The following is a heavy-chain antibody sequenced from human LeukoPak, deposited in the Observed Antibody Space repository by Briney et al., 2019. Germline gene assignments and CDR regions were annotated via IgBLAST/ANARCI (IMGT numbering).Heavy chain of an antibody. CDR1: GYTFTGYY. D-gene: IGHD3-10*01. J-gene: IGHJ4*02. Sequence: ASVKVSCKASGYTFTGYYMHWVRQAPGQGLEWMGWINPNSGGTNYAQKFQGRVTMTRDTSISTAYMELSRLRSDDTAVYYCARDNYGSGSPTDYWGQGTLVTVSS. CDR3: ARDNYGSGSPTDY. CDR2: INPNSGGT. V-gene: IGHV1-2*02.